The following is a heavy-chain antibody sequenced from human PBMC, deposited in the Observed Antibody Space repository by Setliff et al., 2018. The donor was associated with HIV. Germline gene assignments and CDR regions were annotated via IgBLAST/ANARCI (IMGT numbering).Heavy chain of an antibody. CDR1: GGSISSYY. CDR3: ATGGSVDTAIVTENAFDI. Sequence: KTSETLSLTCTVSGGSISSYYWSWIRQPPGKGLEWIGYIYYSGSTNYNPSLKSRVTISVDTSKNQFSLKVSSVTAADTAVYYCATGGSVDTAIVTENAFDIWGQGTMVTVSS. D-gene: IGHD5-18*01. V-gene: IGHV4-59*08. J-gene: IGHJ3*02. CDR2: IYYSGST.